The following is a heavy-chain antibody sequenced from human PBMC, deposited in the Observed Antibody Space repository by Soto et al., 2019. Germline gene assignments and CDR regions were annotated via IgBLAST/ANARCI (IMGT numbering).Heavy chain of an antibody. CDR1: GGSISSSSYY. D-gene: IGHD5-12*01. J-gene: IGHJ4*02. Sequence: SETLSLTCTVSGGSISSSSYYWGWIRQPPGKGLEWIGSIYYSGSTYYNPSLKSRVTISVDTSKNQFSLKLGSVTAADTAVYYCARSPITGGFDYWGQGTLVTVSS. CDR3: ARSPITGGFDY. CDR2: IYYSGST. V-gene: IGHV4-39*01.